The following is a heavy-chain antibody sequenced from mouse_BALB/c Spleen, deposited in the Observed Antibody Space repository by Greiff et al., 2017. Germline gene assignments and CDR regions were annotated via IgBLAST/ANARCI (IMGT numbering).Heavy chain of an antibody. V-gene: IGHV5-17*02. D-gene: IGHD2-10*02. CDR1: GFTFSSFG. J-gene: IGHJ3*01. CDR3: ARKGYGNTWFAY. Sequence: EVKVEESGGGLVQPGGSRKLSCAASGFTFSSFGMHWVRQAPEKGLEWVAYISSGSSTIYYADTVKGRFTISRDNPKNTLFLQMTSLRSEDTAMYYCARKGYGNTWFAYWGQGTLVTVSA. CDR2: ISSGSSTI.